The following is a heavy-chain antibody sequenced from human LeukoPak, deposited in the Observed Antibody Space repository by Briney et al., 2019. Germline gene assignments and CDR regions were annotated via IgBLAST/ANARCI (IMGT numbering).Heavy chain of an antibody. D-gene: IGHD3-10*01. CDR1: GFTFSTYA. CDR3: ARKAGSYKYFDY. CDR2: FSYDGSTQ. J-gene: IGHJ4*02. V-gene: IGHV3-30-3*01. Sequence: GGSLRLSCAGSGFTFSTYAMHWVRQAPGKGLEWVALFSYDGSTQRYADSVKGRFTISRDNSKNTLYLQMNSLRAEDTAKYYCARKAGSYKYFDYWGQGTLVTVSS.